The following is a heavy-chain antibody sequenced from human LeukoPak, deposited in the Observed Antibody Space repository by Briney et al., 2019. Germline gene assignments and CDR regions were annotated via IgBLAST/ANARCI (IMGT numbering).Heavy chain of an antibody. CDR2: ISYDVINK. V-gene: IGHV3-30*18. J-gene: IGHJ4*02. Sequence: GGSLRLSCAAFGFTFSSYGMHWVRQAPGKGLEGVAVISYDVINKYYADSVEGRFTISRDNSKNTLYLQMNSLRPEDTAVYYCAKDDGDGGHFDYWGQGTLVTVSS. D-gene: IGHD4-23*01. CDR3: AKDDGDGGHFDY. CDR1: GFTFSSYG.